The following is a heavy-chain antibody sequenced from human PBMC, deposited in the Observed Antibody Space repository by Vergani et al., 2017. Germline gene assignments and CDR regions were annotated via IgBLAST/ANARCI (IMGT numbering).Heavy chain of an antibody. Sequence: EVHLLESGGGLAHPGGTLRLSCAASGFTFSTYAMTWVRQAPGKGLEWVSTISSDGGSTYYADSVKGRFTISRDNSKNTLSLQMNSLTAEDTAIYYCAGPQGTSAYYYGGFDYWGQGILVTVSS. CDR2: ISSDGGST. CDR3: AGPQGTSAYYYGGFDY. V-gene: IGHV3-23*01. D-gene: IGHD3-22*01. J-gene: IGHJ4*02. CDR1: GFTFSTYA.